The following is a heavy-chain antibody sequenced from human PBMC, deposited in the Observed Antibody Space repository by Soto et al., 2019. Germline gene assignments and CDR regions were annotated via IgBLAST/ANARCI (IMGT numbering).Heavy chain of an antibody. J-gene: IGHJ4*02. CDR2: IYDTGST. CDR3: ASAPYYDSLTSNPIRGGRYFDA. D-gene: IGHD3-9*01. CDR1: GASIGNSGYY. Sequence: PSETLSLTCSVSGASIGNSGYYWTWIRLHQERGLEWIGYIYDTGSTYYNPSLKSRLTISLESSKRRFFLNLTSVTAADTAVYFCASAPYYDSLTSNPIRGGRYFDAWGQGTLVTVSS. V-gene: IGHV4-31*03.